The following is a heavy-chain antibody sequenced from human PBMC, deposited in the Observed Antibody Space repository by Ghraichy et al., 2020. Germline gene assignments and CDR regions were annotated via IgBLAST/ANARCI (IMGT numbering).Heavy chain of an antibody. V-gene: IGHV1-2*02. Sequence: ASVKVSCKTSGYNFTDYCLHWVRQAPGQGLEWMGWINAESGGTSYAQKFQGRVNMTRDTSVSAIYLNLTRLTSDDTAVYYCVRGGRRRFVEWSTQFDYWGQGTLISVSS. D-gene: IGHD3-3*01. CDR2: INAESGGT. CDR1: GYNFTDYC. CDR3: VRGGRRRFVEWSTQFDY. J-gene: IGHJ4*02.